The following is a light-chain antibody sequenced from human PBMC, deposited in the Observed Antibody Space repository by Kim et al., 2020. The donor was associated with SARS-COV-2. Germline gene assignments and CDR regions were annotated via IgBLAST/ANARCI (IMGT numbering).Light chain of an antibody. CDR1: LDISSY. CDR2: AAS. CDR3: QHYYSYPLT. Sequence: SASTGDRITITCRASLDISSYLAWYQQKPGKAPKLLIYAASTLQSGVPSRFTGSGSGTDFTLTISGLQSEDFATYHCQHYYSYPLTFGGGTKLEI. J-gene: IGKJ4*01. V-gene: IGKV1-8*01.